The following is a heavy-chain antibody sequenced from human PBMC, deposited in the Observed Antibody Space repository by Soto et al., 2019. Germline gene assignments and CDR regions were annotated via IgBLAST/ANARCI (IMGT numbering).Heavy chain of an antibody. CDR3: AKGGNDILSGDYHNSPDYSSYYMDV. CDR2: ISGSGGST. Sequence: EVQRLESGGGLVQPGGSLRLSCAASGFTFSSYAMSWVRQAPGKGLEWVSAISGSGGSTYYADSVNGRFTISRDHSKNTLNLQQNSLRAEDTAVYCCAKGGNDILSGDYHNSPDYSSYYMDVWGKGTTVTVSS. V-gene: IGHV3-23*01. CDR1: GFTFSSYA. D-gene: IGHD3-9*01. J-gene: IGHJ6*03.